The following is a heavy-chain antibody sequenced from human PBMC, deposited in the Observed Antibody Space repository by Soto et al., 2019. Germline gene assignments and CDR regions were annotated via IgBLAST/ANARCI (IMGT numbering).Heavy chain of an antibody. CDR2: IYYSGST. D-gene: IGHD3-10*01. V-gene: IGHV4-59*01. Sequence: QVQLQESGPGLVKPSETLSLTCTVSGGSISRYYWSWIRQPPGKGLEWIGYIYYSGSTNYNPSLKSRVTISVDTSKNQFSLKLSSVTAADTAVYYCARGGDAFDIWGQGTMVTVSS. J-gene: IGHJ3*02. CDR3: ARGGDAFDI. CDR1: GGSISRYY.